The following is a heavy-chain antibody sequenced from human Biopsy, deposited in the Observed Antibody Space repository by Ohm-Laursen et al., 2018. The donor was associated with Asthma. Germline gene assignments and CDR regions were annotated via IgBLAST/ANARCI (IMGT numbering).Heavy chain of an antibody. V-gene: IGHV1-3*04. D-gene: IGHD3-9*01. J-gene: IGHJ3*01. CDR2: VNTGNGDT. CDR3: ARKYYDFLTGQVKDVFGV. CDR1: GYNFISFA. Sequence: GASVKVSCKASGYNFISFAIHWVRQAPGQRLEWMGCVNTGNGDTKYSQKFQGRVTITRDTSASTAYMELRSLRSEDTATYYCARKYYDFLTGQVKDVFGVWGQGTMVTVSS.